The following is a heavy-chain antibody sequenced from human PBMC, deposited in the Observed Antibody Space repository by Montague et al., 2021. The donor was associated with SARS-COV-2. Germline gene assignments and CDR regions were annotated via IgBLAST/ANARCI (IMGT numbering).Heavy chain of an antibody. CDR3: ACGEITTRGLIYYYGMDV. CDR1: GGSFSGYY. Sequence: SETLSLTCAVYGGSFSGYYWNWIRQPPGKGLEWIGEINHSGSTNYNPSLKSRVTMSVDTSKSQFSLKLSSVTAADTAVYYCACGEITTRGLIYYYGMDVWGQGTTVTVSS. V-gene: IGHV4-34*01. CDR2: INHSGST. J-gene: IGHJ6*02. D-gene: IGHD4-11*01.